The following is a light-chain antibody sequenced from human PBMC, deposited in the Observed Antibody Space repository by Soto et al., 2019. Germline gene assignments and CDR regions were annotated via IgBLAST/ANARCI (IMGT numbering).Light chain of an antibody. CDR2: DVS. CDR1: SSDVGGYNY. J-gene: IGLJ1*01. Sequence: QSALTQPASVSGSPGQSITISCTGTSSDVGGYNYVSWYQQHPGKAPILMIYDVSNRPSGVSNRFSGSKSGNTASLTISGLQAEDEADYYCSSYTSSSTLLGTGTKVTVL. V-gene: IGLV2-14*01. CDR3: SSYTSSSTL.